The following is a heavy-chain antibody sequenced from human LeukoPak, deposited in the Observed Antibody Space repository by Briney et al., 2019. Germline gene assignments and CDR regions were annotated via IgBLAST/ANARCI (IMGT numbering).Heavy chain of an antibody. V-gene: IGHV1-69*04. Sequence: SVRVSSKASGGTFSSYAISWVRQAPGQGLEWMGGIIHILGIANYAQKFQGRVTITADKYTSKANMEMNSLRSGDPDMHYCARDCCGGSCQGQAGYWGQGTLVTVSS. D-gene: IGHD2-15*01. CDR3: ARDCCGGSCQGQAGY. CDR1: GGTFSSYA. J-gene: IGHJ4*02. CDR2: IIHILGIA.